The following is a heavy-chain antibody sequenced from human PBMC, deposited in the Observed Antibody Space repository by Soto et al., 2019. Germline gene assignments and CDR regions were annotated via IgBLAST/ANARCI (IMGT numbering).Heavy chain of an antibody. D-gene: IGHD1-7*01. CDR1: GGTFSSYA. J-gene: IGHJ6*02. CDR2: IIPIFGTA. CDR3: GSSGTTWLYYYYGMDV. Sequence: QVQLVQSGAEVKKPGSSVKVSCKASGGTFSSYAISWVRQAPGQGLEWMGGIIPIFGTANYAQKFQGRVTITADQSPSTAYMELSSLRSEGTAVYYCGSSGTTWLYYYYGMDVWGQGTTVTVSS. V-gene: IGHV1-69*12.